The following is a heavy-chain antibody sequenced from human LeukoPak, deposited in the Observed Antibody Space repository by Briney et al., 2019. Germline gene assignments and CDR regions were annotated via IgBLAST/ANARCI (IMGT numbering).Heavy chain of an antibody. CDR1: GFTFSSYE. D-gene: IGHD6-6*01. CDR3: ARDYQAARPISGYYYYYYYGMDV. CDR2: ISSSGSII. J-gene: IGHJ6*02. Sequence: GGSLRLSCAASGFTFSSYEMNWVRKAPGKGLEWVSYISSSGSIIYYADSVKDRFTISRDNAKNSLYLQMNSLRAEDTAVYYCARDYQAARPISGYYYYYYYGMDVWGQGTTVTVSS. V-gene: IGHV3-48*03.